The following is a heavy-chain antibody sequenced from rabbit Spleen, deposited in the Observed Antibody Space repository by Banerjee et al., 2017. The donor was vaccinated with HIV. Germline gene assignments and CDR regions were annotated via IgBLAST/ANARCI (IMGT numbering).Heavy chain of an antibody. CDR2: IYPITETT. V-gene: IGHV1S43*01. CDR1: GFSFSTNYY. Sequence: QEQLVESGGGLVKPEGSLTLTCTASGFSFSTNYYMCWVRQAPGKGLEWIACIYPITETTYYASWVNGRFTISSNSNQNTVSLQINSLTAADTATYFCAREDVGGSVSLWGPGTLVTVS. J-gene: IGHJ4*01. D-gene: IGHD1-1*01. CDR3: AREDVGGSVSL.